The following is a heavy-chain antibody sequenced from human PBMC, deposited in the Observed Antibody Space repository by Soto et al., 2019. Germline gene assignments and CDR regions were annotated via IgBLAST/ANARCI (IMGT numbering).Heavy chain of an antibody. CDR2: ISGSGGST. CDR1: GFTFSSYA. Sequence: GGSLRLSCAASGFTFSSYAMSWVRQAPGKGLEWVSAISGSGGSTYYADSVKGRFTISRDNSKNTLYLQMNSLRAEDTAVYYCAKADSSGYYYPPGYWGQGTLVTVSS. CDR3: AKADSSGYYYPPGY. J-gene: IGHJ4*02. V-gene: IGHV3-23*01. D-gene: IGHD3-22*01.